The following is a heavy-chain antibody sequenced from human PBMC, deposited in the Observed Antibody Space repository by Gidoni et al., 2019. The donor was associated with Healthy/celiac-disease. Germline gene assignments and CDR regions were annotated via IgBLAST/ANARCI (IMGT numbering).Heavy chain of an antibody. CDR3: ARAPIKAHGRYCSGGSCFNDAFDI. CDR2: INSDGSST. V-gene: IGHV3-74*01. CDR1: GFTFSRYW. Sequence: EVQLVESGGGLVQPGGSLRLSCAASGFTFSRYWMPWVRHAPGKGRVWVSRINSDGSSTSYADSVKGRFTISRDNAKNTLYLQMNSLRAEDTAVYYCARAPIKAHGRYCSGGSCFNDAFDIWGQGTMVTVSS. J-gene: IGHJ3*02. D-gene: IGHD2-15*01.